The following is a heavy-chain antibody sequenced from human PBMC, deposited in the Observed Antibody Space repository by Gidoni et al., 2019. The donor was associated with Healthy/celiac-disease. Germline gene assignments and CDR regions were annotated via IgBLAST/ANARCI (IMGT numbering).Heavy chain of an antibody. Sequence: EVQLVESGGGLVQPGGSLRLSCAASGFTFSSYWMGWVRQAPGKVLEWVANIKQDGSEKYYVDSVKGRFTISRDNAKNSLYLQMNSLRAEDTAVYYCAREIAARRWYFDLWGRGTLVTVSS. CDR2: IKQDGSEK. CDR3: AREIAARRWYFDL. J-gene: IGHJ2*01. CDR1: GFTFSSYW. D-gene: IGHD6-6*01. V-gene: IGHV3-7*03.